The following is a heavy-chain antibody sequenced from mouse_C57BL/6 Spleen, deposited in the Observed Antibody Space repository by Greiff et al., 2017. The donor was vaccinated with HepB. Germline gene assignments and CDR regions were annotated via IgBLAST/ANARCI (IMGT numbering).Heavy chain of an antibody. CDR1: GFTFSDYY. CDR3: AREDYGLDY. V-gene: IGHV5-16*01. J-gene: IGHJ2*01. D-gene: IGHD1-1*02. Sequence: EVKVVESEGGLVQPGSSMKLSCTASGFTFSDYYMAWVRQVPEKGLEWVANINYDGSSTYYLDSLKSRFIISRDNAKNILYLQMSSLKSEDTATYYCAREDYGLDYWGQGTTLTVSS. CDR2: INYDGSST.